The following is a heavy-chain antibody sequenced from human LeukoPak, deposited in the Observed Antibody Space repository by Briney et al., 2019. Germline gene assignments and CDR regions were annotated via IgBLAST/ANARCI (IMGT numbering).Heavy chain of an antibody. J-gene: IGHJ4*02. V-gene: IGHV4-59*01. CDR2: IYYSGST. Sequence: SETLSLTCTVSGGSISSYYWSWIRQPPGKGLEWIGYIYYSGSTNYNPSLKSRVTISADTSKNQFSLKLSSVTAADTAVYYCARAPYGGNLYYFDYWGQGTLVTVSS. CDR1: GGSISSYY. D-gene: IGHD4-23*01. CDR3: ARAPYGGNLYYFDY.